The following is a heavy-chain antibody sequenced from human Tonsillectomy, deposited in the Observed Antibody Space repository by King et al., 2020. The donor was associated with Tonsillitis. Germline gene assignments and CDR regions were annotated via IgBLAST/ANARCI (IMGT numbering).Heavy chain of an antibody. CDR2: TRNKANSYTT. V-gene: IGHV3-72*01. Sequence: VQLVESGGGLAQPGGSLRLSCAASGFTFSDHYMDWVRQAPGKGLEWVGRTRNKANSYTTEYAASVKGRFTISRDDSKNSLYLQMNSLKTEDTAVYYCARGLGRPFDYWGQGTLVTVSS. J-gene: IGHJ4*02. CDR3: ARGLGRPFDY. CDR1: GFTFSDHY.